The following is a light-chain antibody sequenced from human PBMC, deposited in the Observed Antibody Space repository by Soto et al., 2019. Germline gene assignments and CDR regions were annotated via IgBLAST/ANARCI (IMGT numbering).Light chain of an antibody. Sequence: QPVLTQPPSVSGAPGQRVTISCTGSSSNIGSTYDVQWYQQLPGTAPKLLIHGNTNRPSGVPDRFSGSKSGTSASLAITGLHADDEADYYCQSYDDSLSVHYVFGTGTKLTVL. CDR3: QSYDDSLSVHYV. V-gene: IGLV1-40*01. CDR2: GNT. J-gene: IGLJ1*01. CDR1: SSNIGSTYD.